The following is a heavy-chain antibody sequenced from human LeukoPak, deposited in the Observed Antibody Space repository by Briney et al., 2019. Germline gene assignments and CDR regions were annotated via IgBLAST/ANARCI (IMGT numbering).Heavy chain of an antibody. CDR3: AKPRFKVGATLFDY. D-gene: IGHD1-26*01. Sequence: GGSLRLSCAASGFTFSSYGMHWVRQAPGKGLEWVAVIWYDGSNKYYADSVKGRFAISRDNSKNTLYLQMNSLRAEDTAVYYCAKPRFKVGATLFDYWGQGTLVTVSS. CDR2: IWYDGSNK. CDR1: GFTFSSYG. V-gene: IGHV3-33*06. J-gene: IGHJ4*02.